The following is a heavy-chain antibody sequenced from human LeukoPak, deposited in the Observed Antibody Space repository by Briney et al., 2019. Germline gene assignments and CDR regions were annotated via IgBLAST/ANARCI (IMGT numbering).Heavy chain of an antibody. J-gene: IGHJ3*02. Sequence: ASVKVSCKASGYTFTSYGISWVRQAPGQGLEWMGWISAYNGNTNYAQKLQGRVTMTTDTSTSTAYMELRSLRSDDAAVYYCARDHIAVTGNAAFDIWGQGTMVTVSS. D-gene: IGHD6-19*01. V-gene: IGHV1-18*01. CDR2: ISAYNGNT. CDR3: ARDHIAVTGNAAFDI. CDR1: GYTFTSYG.